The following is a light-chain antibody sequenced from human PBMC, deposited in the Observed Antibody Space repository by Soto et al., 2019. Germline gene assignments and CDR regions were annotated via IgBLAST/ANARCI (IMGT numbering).Light chain of an antibody. CDR2: KAS. V-gene: IGKV1-5*03. J-gene: IGKJ1*01. Sequence: DIQMTQSPSTLSASVGDRVTITCRASQSISSWLDWYQQKPGKAPKLLIYKASSLESGVPSRFSGSGSGTEFTLTISILQPDDFATYYCQQYNSYSRTFGQGTKVEIK. CDR1: QSISSW. CDR3: QQYNSYSRT.